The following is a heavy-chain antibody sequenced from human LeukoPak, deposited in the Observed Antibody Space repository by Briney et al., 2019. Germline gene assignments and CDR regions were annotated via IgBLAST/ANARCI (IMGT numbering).Heavy chain of an antibody. CDR3: AREDNGDYYVDY. V-gene: IGHV3-74*01. D-gene: IGHD4-17*01. CDR1: GFTFSSYW. J-gene: IGHJ4*02. CDR2: VKSDGSST. Sequence: GGSLRLSCAASGFTFSSYWMQWVRQAPGKGLVWVSRVKSDGSSTNYADSVKGRFTISRDNAKNTLYLQMNSLRAEDTAVYYCAREDNGDYYVDYWGQGTLVTVSS.